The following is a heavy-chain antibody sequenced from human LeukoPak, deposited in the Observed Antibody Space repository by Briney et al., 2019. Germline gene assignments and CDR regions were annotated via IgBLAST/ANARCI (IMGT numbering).Heavy chain of an antibody. V-gene: IGHV4-59*01. CDR1: GGSISSYY. J-gene: IGHJ4*02. CDR3: ARVMRGSSWYNPFDY. CDR2: IYYSGST. Sequence: PSETLSLTCTVSGGSISSYYWSWIRQPPGKGLEWIGYIYYSGSTNYNPSLKSRVTISVDTSKNQFSLKLSSVTAADTAVYYCARVMRGSSWYNPFDYWGQGTLVTVSS. D-gene: IGHD6-13*01.